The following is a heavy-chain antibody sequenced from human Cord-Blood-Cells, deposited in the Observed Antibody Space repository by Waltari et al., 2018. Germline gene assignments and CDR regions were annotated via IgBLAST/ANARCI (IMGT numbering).Heavy chain of an antibody. CDR1: GFTFSSYS. V-gene: IGHV3-21*01. Sequence: EVQLVESGGGLVKPGGSLRLSCAASGFTFSSYSMNWVRQAPGKGRGWVSTISSSSSYIYYADSVKGRFTISRDNAKNSLYLQMNSLRAEDTAVYYCARVRRGATTDYWGQGTLVTVSS. J-gene: IGHJ4*02. CDR3: ARVRRGATTDY. CDR2: ISSSSSYI. D-gene: IGHD1-26*01.